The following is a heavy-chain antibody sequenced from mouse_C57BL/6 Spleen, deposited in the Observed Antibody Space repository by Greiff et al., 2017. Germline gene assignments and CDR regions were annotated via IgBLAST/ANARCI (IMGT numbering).Heavy chain of an antibody. CDR2: IDPSDSYT. J-gene: IGHJ4*01. CDR1: GYTFTSYW. D-gene: IGHD1-1*01. Sequence: VQLQQPGAELVKPGASVKLSCKASGYTFTSYWMQWVKQRPGQGLEWIGEIDPSDSYTNYNQKFKGKATLTVDPSSSTAYMQLSILTSEDSAVYYCARRYYGTLYAMDYWGQGTSVTVSS. V-gene: IGHV1-50*01. CDR3: ARRYYGTLYAMDY.